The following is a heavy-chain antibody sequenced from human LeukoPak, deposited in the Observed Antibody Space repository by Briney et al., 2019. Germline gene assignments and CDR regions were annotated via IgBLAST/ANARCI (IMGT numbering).Heavy chain of an antibody. D-gene: IGHD2-8*01. CDR3: ARGYCTNAVCSLGPTQA. J-gene: IGHJ4*02. Sequence: KSSETLSLTCTVSGGSISSSSYYWGWIRQPPGKGLEWIGSIYYSGSTYCNPSLKSRVTISVDTSKNQFSLKLSSVTAADTAVYYCARGYCTNAVCSLGPTQAWGQGTLVTVSS. CDR1: GGSISSSSYY. CDR2: IYYSGST. V-gene: IGHV4-39*07.